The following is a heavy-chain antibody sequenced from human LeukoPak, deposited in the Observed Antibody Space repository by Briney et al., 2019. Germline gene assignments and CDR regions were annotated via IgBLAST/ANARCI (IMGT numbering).Heavy chain of an antibody. D-gene: IGHD3-3*01. J-gene: IGHJ4*02. V-gene: IGHV4-61*01. CDR3: ARVALFWSGTIDY. CDR2: IYYSGST. Sequence: SETLSLTCTVSGGSVSSGSYYWSWIRQPPGKGLEWIGYIYYSGSTNYNPSLKSRVTISVDTSKNQFSLKLSSMTAADTAVYYCARVALFWSGTIDYWGQGTLVTVSS. CDR1: GGSVSSGSYY.